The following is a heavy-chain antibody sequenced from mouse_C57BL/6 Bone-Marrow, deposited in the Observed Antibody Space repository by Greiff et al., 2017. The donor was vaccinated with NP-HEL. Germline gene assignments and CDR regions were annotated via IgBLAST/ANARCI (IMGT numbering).Heavy chain of an antibody. D-gene: IGHD4-1*01. J-gene: IGHJ1*03. V-gene: IGHV5-6*01. CDR1: GFTFSSYG. CDR3: ARDRENLGWYFDV. Sequence: EVQRVESGGDLVKPGGSLKLSCAASGFTFSSYGMSWVRQTPDKRLEWVATISSGGSYTYYPDSVKGRFTISRDNAKNTLYLQMSSLKSEDTAMYYCARDRENLGWYFDVWGTGTTVTVSS. CDR2: ISSGGSYT.